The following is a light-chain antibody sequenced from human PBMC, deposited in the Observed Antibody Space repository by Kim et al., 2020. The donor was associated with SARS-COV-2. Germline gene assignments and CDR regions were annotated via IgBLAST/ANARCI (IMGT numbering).Light chain of an antibody. V-gene: IGLV3-19*01. CDR2: GRN. CDR1: SIRKQY. Sequence: ALEQTVGMTSQGDSIRKQYANGYQQKPGQAPVIVIHGRNSRPSGIPDRFSASRSGDTASLTITGAQAEDEADYYCNSRDSSSYHVIFGGGTQLTVL. J-gene: IGLJ2*01. CDR3: NSRDSSSYHVI.